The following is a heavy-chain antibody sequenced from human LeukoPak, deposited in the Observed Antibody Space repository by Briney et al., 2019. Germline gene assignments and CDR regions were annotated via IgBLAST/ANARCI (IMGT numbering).Heavy chain of an antibody. J-gene: IGHJ5*02. Sequence: SGTLSLTCAVSGGSISGSNWWSWVRQPPGKGLEWVGEIYHSGSTNYNPSLKSRVTISVDKSKNQFSLKLSSVTAPDTAVYYCARARVRSSSDNWFDPWGQGTLVTVSS. CDR1: GGSISGSNW. CDR3: ARARVRSSSDNWFDP. V-gene: IGHV4-4*02. D-gene: IGHD6-13*01. CDR2: IYHSGST.